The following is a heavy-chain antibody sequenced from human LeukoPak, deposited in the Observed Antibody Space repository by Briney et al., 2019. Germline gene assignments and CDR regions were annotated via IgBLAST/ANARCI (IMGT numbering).Heavy chain of an antibody. V-gene: IGHV1-2*02. Sequence: ASVKVSCKASGYTFTDYYIHWVRQAPGQGLEWMGWISPNSGDTNYAQKFQGRVTMTRDTSITTAYMELSRLRSDDRAVYYCARDMRYSGYDLSWGQGTLVTVSS. CDR1: GYTFTDYY. CDR2: ISPNSGDT. D-gene: IGHD5-12*01. CDR3: ARDMRYSGYDLS. J-gene: IGHJ5*02.